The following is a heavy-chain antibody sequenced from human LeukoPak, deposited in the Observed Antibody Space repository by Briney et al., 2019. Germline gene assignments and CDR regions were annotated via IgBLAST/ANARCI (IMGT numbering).Heavy chain of an antibody. CDR1: RFTFSNYA. V-gene: IGHV3-23*01. Sequence: PGGSLRLSCAASRFTFSNYAMSWVRQAPGKGLEWVSTISGSGGSTYYADSVKGRFTISGDNSKNTLYLQMNSLRAEDTAVYYCARKVYYYYGMDVWGQGTTVTVSS. CDR2: ISGSGGST. J-gene: IGHJ6*02. CDR3: ARKVYYYYGMDV.